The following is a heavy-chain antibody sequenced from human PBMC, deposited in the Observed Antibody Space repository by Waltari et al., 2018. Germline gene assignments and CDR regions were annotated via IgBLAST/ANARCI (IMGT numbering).Heavy chain of an antibody. Sequence: QLQLQESGPGLVKPSQTLSLTCTVSGGSISSGSYYWSWIRQPAGKGLEWIGRIYTSGSTNYNPSLKSRVTISVDTSKNQFSLKLSSVTAADTAVYYCARVPMVRGVIGWFDPWGQGTLVTVSS. CDR2: IYTSGST. CDR3: ARVPMVRGVIGWFDP. CDR1: GGSISSGSYY. V-gene: IGHV4-61*02. J-gene: IGHJ5*02. D-gene: IGHD3-10*01.